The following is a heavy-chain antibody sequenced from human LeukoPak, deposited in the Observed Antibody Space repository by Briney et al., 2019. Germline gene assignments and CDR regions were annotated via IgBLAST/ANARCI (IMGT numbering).Heavy chain of an antibody. J-gene: IGHJ2*01. CDR1: GGSISSSSYY. Sequence: SETLSLTCTVSGGSISSSSYYWGWIRQPPGKGLEWIGSIYYSGSTYYNPSLKSRVTISVDTSKNQFSLKLSSVTAADTAVYYCVLTTVLNWYFDLWGSGTLVTVSS. V-gene: IGHV4-39*07. D-gene: IGHD4-17*01. CDR3: VLTTVLNWYFDL. CDR2: IYYSGST.